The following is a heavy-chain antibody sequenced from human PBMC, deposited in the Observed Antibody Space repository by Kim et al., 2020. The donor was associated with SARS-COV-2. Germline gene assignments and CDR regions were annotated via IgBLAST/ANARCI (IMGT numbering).Heavy chain of an antibody. D-gene: IGHD3-10*01. V-gene: IGHV4-39*07. CDR1: GGSISSSSYY. CDR3: AREGWFGELLPNWFDP. J-gene: IGHJ5*02. Sequence: SETLSLTCTVSGGSISSSSYYWGWIRQPPGKGLEWIGSIYYSGSTYYNPSLKSRVTISVDTSKNQFSLKLSSVTAADTAVYYCAREGWFGELLPNWFDP. CDR2: IYYSGST.